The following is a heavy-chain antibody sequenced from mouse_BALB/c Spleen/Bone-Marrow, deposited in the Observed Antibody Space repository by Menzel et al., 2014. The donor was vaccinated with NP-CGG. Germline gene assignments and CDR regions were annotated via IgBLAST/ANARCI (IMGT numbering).Heavy chain of an antibody. J-gene: IGHJ1*01. V-gene: IGHV1-14*01. D-gene: IGHD1-1*02. CDR2: INPYNDGT. CDR1: GYTFTSYV. Sequence: EVKLVESGPELVKPGASVKMSCKASGYTFTSYVMHWVKQKPGQGLEWIGNINPYNDGTKYNEKFKGKATLTSDKFSSTAYMELGSLTSEDSAVYYCARSPYGLDWYFDVWGAGTTVTVSS. CDR3: ARSPYGLDWYFDV.